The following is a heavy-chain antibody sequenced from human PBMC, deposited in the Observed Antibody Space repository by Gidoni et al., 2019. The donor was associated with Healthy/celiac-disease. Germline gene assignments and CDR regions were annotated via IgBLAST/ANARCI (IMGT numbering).Heavy chain of an antibody. CDR2: IYDSGST. J-gene: IGHJ6*02. D-gene: IGHD2-8*01. CDR1: GCSIRSYY. CDR3: ARFHVYAQNYYYYYGMDV. Sequence: QVQLQESGPGLVKPSETLSLTCTVSGCSIRSYYWSWIRQPPGKGLEWIGYIYDSGSTNYNPSLKSRVTISVDTSKNQFSLKLSSVTAADTAVYYCARFHVYAQNYYYYYGMDVWGQGTTVNVSS. V-gene: IGHV4-59*01.